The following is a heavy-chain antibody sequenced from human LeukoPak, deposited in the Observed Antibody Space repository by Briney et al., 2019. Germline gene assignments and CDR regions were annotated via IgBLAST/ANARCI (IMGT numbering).Heavy chain of an antibody. CDR2: VSGSSGST. CDR1: GFTFSNYA. D-gene: IGHD4-17*01. Sequence: AGSLRLSCVASGFTFSNYAMSWVRQAAGQGLEWISAVSGSSGSTYYADSVKGRFTISRDNSKNRLYLQMNSLRVEDTAVYYCAKGPGYGDYRYYFDYWGQGTLVTVSS. V-gene: IGHV3-23*01. CDR3: AKGPGYGDYRYYFDY. J-gene: IGHJ4*02.